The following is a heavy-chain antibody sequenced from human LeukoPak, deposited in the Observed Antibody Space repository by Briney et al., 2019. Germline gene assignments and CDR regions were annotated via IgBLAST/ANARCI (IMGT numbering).Heavy chain of an antibody. CDR2: IYSGGST. D-gene: IGHD3-22*01. CDR1: GFTVSSNY. V-gene: IGHV3-66*01. Sequence: GGPLRLSCAASGFTVSSNYMSWVRQAPGKGLEWVSVIYSGGSTYYADSVKGRFTISRDNSKNTLYLQMNSLRAEDTAVYYCASPSAGSSGYLFYYYYGMDVWGQGTTVTVSS. CDR3: ASPSAGSSGYLFYYYYGMDV. J-gene: IGHJ6*02.